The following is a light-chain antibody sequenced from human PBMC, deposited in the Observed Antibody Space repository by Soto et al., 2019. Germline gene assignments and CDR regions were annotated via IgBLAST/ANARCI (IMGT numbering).Light chain of an antibody. Sequence: EIVLTQSPATLSLSPGERATLSCRASQSIGLAIAWYQHKPGQAPRLLIFDASQRATGIPARFSGSGSGTDFTLSIISLEPEDFAVYYCQQRTDRPPWTFGQGTKVESK. CDR2: DAS. V-gene: IGKV3-11*01. CDR1: QSIGLA. CDR3: QQRTDRPPWT. J-gene: IGKJ1*01.